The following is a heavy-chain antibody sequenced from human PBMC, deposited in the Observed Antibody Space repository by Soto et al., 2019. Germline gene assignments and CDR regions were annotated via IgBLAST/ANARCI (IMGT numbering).Heavy chain of an antibody. CDR1: GGTYSXXT. D-gene: IGHD2-21*02. J-gene: IGHJ4*02. CDR3: XXXXXXXXDCYAFDS. Sequence: QVQLVQSGAAVKKPGSSVKISCKASGGTYSXXTXXXXXXXXGQGLEWMGGIIPLFGTANYAEKFRGRVTITADRSTNTXXXXXXXXXXXXXXXXXXXXXXXXXXDCYAFDSWGQGTLVTVSS. V-gene: IGHV1-69*06. CDR2: IIPLFGTA.